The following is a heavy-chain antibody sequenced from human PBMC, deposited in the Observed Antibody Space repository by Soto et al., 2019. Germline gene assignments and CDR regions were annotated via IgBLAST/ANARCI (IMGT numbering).Heavy chain of an antibody. D-gene: IGHD3-16*02. CDR1: GYTFTNFY. CDR2: INPSGGST. Sequence: QVQLVQSGAEVKPPGASVKVSCTASGYTFTNFYMHWVRQAPGQGLEWMVIINPSGGSTSYAQRFQGSVTITRDSSTNPIYMELSSLRSEVSAVYYSARTPSDHDGWGSLSLEFDYWGQGTLVTVSS. J-gene: IGHJ4*02. V-gene: IGHV1-46*03. CDR3: ARTPSDHDGWGSLSLEFDY.